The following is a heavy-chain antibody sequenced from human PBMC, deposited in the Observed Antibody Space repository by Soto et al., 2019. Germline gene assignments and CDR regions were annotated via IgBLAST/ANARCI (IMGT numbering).Heavy chain of an antibody. CDR2: IIPILGTP. Sequence: QVQLVQSGAEVKKPGSSVKVSCTVSGDTFSTYSISWVRQAPGQGLEWLGGIIPILGTPSYAQRFQDRVTITADKSTSTAYMELSSLRSEDTAVYYCARERSRYDRSGYYRPDYWGQGTLVTVSS. V-gene: IGHV1-69*06. CDR3: ARERSRYDRSGYYRPDY. CDR1: GDTFSTYS. D-gene: IGHD3-22*01. J-gene: IGHJ4*02.